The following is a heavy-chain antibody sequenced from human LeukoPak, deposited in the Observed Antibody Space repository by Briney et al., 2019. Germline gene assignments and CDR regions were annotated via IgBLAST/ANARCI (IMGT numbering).Heavy chain of an antibody. CDR3: ATREEGGIQL. Sequence: GGSLRLSCAASEFTVSSYSMNWGRHAPGNGLEWASSISSSSTYIYYADAVIGRFTISRDNAKNRLYLQMNSLRDEHMAVYYCATREEGGIQLWGQGALVTVSS. V-gene: IGHV3-21*01. J-gene: IGHJ4*02. CDR1: EFTVSSYS. CDR2: ISSSSTYI. D-gene: IGHD5-18*01.